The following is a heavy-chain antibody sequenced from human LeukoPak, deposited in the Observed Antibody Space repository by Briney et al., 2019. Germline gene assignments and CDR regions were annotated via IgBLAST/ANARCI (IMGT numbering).Heavy chain of an antibody. Sequence: GGSLRLSCAASGFTFSSYAMSWVRQAPGKGLEWISYISNTATTIDYADSVEGRFTISRDNAKNSLYLQMKSLRAEDTAVYYCARDTQWSYFDYWGQGTLVTVSS. CDR2: ISNTATTI. D-gene: IGHD2-15*01. J-gene: IGHJ4*02. V-gene: IGHV3-48*03. CDR3: ARDTQWSYFDY. CDR1: GFTFSSYA.